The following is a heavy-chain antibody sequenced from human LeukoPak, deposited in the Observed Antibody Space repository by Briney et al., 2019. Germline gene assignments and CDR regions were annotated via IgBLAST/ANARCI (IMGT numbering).Heavy chain of an antibody. CDR3: ARVGNPLVTVFAWFDP. V-gene: IGHV4-39*07. D-gene: IGHD3-3*01. CDR1: GASISSSAYY. J-gene: IGHJ5*02. Sequence: SETLSLTCIISGASISSSAYYWGWIRQPPGKGLEWIGTIYYRGNIYYNPSLKSRFTISVDTSKNQFSLKLSSVTAADTAVYYCARVGNPLVTVFAWFDPWGQGTLVTVSS. CDR2: IYYRGNI.